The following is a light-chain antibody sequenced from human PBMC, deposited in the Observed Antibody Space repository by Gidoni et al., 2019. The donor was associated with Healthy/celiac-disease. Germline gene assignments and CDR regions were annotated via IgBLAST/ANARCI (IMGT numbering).Light chain of an antibody. CDR3: QQYNNWPRT. J-gene: IGKJ1*01. V-gene: IGKV3D-15*01. CDR2: GAS. Sequence: EIVMTQSPATLSVSPGERATLSCRASQSVSRLIYGASIRATGIPARFSGSGSGTEFTLTISSLQSEDFAVYYCQQYNNWPRTFGQGTKVEIK. CDR1: QSVSR.